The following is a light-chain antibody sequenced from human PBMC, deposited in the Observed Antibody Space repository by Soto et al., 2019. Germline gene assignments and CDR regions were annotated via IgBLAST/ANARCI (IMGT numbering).Light chain of an antibody. CDR1: QSLLHSNGYNY. V-gene: IGKV2-28*01. CDR2: LGF. J-gene: IGKJ1*01. Sequence: DVVMPQSPLSLPVTPGEPASISCRSSQSLLHSNGYNYLDWYLQKPGQSPQLLIYLGFNRASGAPDRFNGSGSGTDFTLKINRVEAEDVGVYYCMQALQTPLTFGQGTKVEIK. CDR3: MQALQTPLT.